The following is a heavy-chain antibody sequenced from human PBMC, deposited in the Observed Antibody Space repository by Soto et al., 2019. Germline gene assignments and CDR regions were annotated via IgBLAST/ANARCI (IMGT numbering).Heavy chain of an antibody. Sequence: GGSLRLSCVASGFTFSTYAMSWVRQAPGKGLEWVSAISDKGGNTYYADSVKGRFTISRDNSKNTLYLQMNSLRAGDTAVYYCARNGIVVRIPWGQGTLVTVSS. CDR3: ARNGIVVRIP. J-gene: IGHJ5*02. D-gene: IGHD1-26*01. CDR1: GFTFSTYA. CDR2: ISDKGGNT. V-gene: IGHV3-23*01.